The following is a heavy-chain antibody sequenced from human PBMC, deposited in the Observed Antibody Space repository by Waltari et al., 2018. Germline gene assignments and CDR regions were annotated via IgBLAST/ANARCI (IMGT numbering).Heavy chain of an antibody. Sequence: QVQLQQWGAGLLKPSETLSLTCAVYGGSFRGSYWSWIRQPPGQGLEWIGEINHSGSTNYNPSLKSRVTISVDTSKNQFSLKLSSVTAADTAMYYCARQYRYYDILTGYYNNRYYFDYWGQGTLVTVSS. J-gene: IGHJ4*02. CDR2: INHSGST. D-gene: IGHD3-9*01. CDR1: GGSFRGSY. V-gene: IGHV4-34*01. CDR3: ARQYRYYDILTGYYNNRYYFDY.